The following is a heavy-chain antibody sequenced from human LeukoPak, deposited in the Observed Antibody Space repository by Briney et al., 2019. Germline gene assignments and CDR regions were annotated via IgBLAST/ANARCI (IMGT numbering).Heavy chain of an antibody. V-gene: IGHV4-30-4*01. J-gene: IGHJ4*02. CDR2: IYYSGST. D-gene: IGHD6-13*01. CDR3: VLRDIAPKSPIFDY. CDR1: GGSISSGDYY. Sequence: SQTLSLTCTVSGGSISSGDYYWSWIRQPPGKVLEWIGDIYYSGSTYYNPSLKSRVTISVDTSKNQFSLKLSSVTAADTAVYYCVLRDIAPKSPIFDYWGQGTLVTVSS.